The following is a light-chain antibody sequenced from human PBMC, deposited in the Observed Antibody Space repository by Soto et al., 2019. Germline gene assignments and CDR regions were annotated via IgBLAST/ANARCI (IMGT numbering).Light chain of an antibody. CDR3: QHYKMYSPWT. V-gene: IGKV1-5*01. CDR1: QGISSW. Sequence: DSQMAQSPSSVAASVGDIVTMSFRWSQGISSWLAWYQQKPGKAPKLLIYDVSSLQSGVPSRFSGSGSGTEFTLTISSLQPDDFATYYCQHYKMYSPWTFGQGTKVDIK. J-gene: IGKJ1*01. CDR2: DVS.